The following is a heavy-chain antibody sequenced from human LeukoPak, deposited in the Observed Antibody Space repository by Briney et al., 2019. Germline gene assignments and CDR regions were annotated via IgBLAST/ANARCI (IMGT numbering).Heavy chain of an antibody. Sequence: ASVKVSCKASGYTFTSYGISWVRQAPGQGLEWMGWVSAYNGNTNYAQKLQGRVTMTTDTSTSTAYMELRSLRSDDTAVYYCARPKIGGYNLDAFDIWGQGTMVTVSS. CDR1: GYTFTSYG. J-gene: IGHJ3*02. CDR2: VSAYNGNT. CDR3: ARPKIGGYNLDAFDI. D-gene: IGHD5-24*01. V-gene: IGHV1-18*01.